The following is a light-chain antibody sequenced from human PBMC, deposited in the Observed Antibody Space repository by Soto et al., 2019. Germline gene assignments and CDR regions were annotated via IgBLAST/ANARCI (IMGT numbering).Light chain of an antibody. CDR2: GAS. CDR1: QSISKY. Sequence: DIQMTQSPSSLSASVGYRVTITCRASQSISKYLNWYQQKPGKAPKLLIYGASSLQSGVPSRFSGSGSGTDFTLTISSLQPEDFATYYCQQSYNTVTFGQGTRLEIK. J-gene: IGKJ5*01. CDR3: QQSYNTVT. V-gene: IGKV1-39*01.